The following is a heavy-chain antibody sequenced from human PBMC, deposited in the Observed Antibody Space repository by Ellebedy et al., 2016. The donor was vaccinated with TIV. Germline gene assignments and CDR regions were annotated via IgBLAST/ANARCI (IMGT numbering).Heavy chain of an antibody. D-gene: IGHD6-6*01. Sequence: SETLSLTXTVSGGSISSSSYFWGWIHQPPGKGLEWIGDLFYTGSSNYNPSLQSRVTISIDTSKNQFSLNLNSVTAADTAVYYCARLAYSSSSRDYYYGMDVWGQGTTVTVSS. J-gene: IGHJ6*02. CDR1: GGSISSSSYF. CDR3: ARLAYSSSSRDYYYGMDV. V-gene: IGHV4-39*01. CDR2: LFYTGSS.